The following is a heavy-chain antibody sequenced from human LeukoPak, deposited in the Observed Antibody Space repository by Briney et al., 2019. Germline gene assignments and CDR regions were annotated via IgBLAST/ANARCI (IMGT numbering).Heavy chain of an antibody. CDR2: ISYDGSNK. CDR1: GFTFSSYA. D-gene: IGHD5-12*01. J-gene: IGHJ4*02. V-gene: IGHV3-30-3*01. Sequence: AGGSLRLSCAASGFTFSSYAMHWVRQAPGKGLEWVAVISYDGSNKCYADSVKGRFTISRDNSKNTLYLQMNSLRAEDTAVYYCARAPVGGYAIFDYWGQGTLVTVSS. CDR3: ARAPVGGYAIFDY.